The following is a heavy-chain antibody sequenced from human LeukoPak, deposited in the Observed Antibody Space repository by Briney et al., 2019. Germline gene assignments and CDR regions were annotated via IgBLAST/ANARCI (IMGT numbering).Heavy chain of an antibody. CDR2: IYSSGTT. CDR3: ARGTNWFDP. Sequence: PSETLSLTCTVSGGSISTYYWNWIRQPPGKGLEWIGYIYSSGTTNYNPSLKSRVTISVDTSKNQFSLKLSSVTAADTAVYYCARGTNWFDPWGQGTLVTVSS. J-gene: IGHJ5*02. CDR1: GGSISTYY. V-gene: IGHV4-59*12.